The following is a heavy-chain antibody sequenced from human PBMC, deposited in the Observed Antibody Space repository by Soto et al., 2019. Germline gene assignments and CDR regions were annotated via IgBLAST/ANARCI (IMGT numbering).Heavy chain of an antibody. CDR3: ARDLGGYTDIDY. V-gene: IGHV4-59*02. CDR1: GGSVSGYH. CDR2: VNNNGNT. Sequence: PSETLSLTCNVSGGSVSGYHWSWIRQPPGKVLEWIGYVNNNGNTDYNPSLESRVTISVDTSKNQISLKLSSVTAADTVVYYCARDLGGYTDIDYWGQGTLVTVSS. D-gene: IGHD5-12*01. J-gene: IGHJ4*02.